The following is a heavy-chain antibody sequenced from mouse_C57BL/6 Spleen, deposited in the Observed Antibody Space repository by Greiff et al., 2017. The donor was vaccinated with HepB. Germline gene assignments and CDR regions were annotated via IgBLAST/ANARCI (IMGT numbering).Heavy chain of an antibody. V-gene: IGHV1-69*01. CDR2: IDPSDSYT. J-gene: IGHJ4*01. CDR3: ARGYYGSSSAMDD. CDR1: GYTFTSYW. D-gene: IGHD1-1*01. Sequence: QVQLQQPGAELVMPGASVKLSCKASGYTFTSYWMHWVKQRPGQGLEWIGEIDPSDSYTNYNQKFKGKSTLTVDKSSSTAYMQLSSLTSEDSAVYYCARGYYGSSSAMDDWGQGTSVTVAS.